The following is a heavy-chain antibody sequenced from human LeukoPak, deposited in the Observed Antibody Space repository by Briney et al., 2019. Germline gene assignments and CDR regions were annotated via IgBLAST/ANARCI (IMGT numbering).Heavy chain of an antibody. D-gene: IGHD1-26*01. V-gene: IGHV3-23*01. Sequence: GGSLRLSCAASGFTFSSYAMSWVRQAPGKGLEWVSAISGSGGSTYYADSVKGRFTTSRDNSKYTLYLQMNSLRAEDTAVYYCARVLAGYSGYVDYWGQGTLVTVSS. CDR1: GFTFSSYA. J-gene: IGHJ4*02. CDR2: ISGSGGST. CDR3: ARVLAGYSGYVDY.